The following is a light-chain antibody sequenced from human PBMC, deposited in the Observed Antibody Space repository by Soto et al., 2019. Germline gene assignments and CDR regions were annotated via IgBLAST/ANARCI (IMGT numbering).Light chain of an antibody. CDR3: QHMRT. V-gene: IGKV1-5*03. Sequence: DIQMTQSPSTLSGSVGDRVTITCRASQTISSWLAWYQQKPGKAPKLLIYKASTLKSGVPSRFSGSGSGTEFTLTISSLQPDDFGSYYCQHMRTFGQGTKVDNK. J-gene: IGKJ1*01. CDR1: QTISSW. CDR2: KAS.